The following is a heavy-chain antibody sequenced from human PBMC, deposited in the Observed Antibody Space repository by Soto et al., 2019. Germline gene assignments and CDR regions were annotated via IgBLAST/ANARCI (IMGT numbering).Heavy chain of an antibody. CDR3: ARHSAYGGNSPFDY. CDR2: IYPGDSDT. J-gene: IGHJ4*02. Sequence: EVQLVPAGAEVKKPGASLRISCKSSGYGFITYCICWVRPMHGNGLEWMGIIYPGDSDTRYSPSFQGQVTISVDKSISIAYLQLSSLKASDTAMYYCARHSAYGGNSPFDYWGQGTLFTVSS. D-gene: IGHD4-17*01. V-gene: IGHV5-51*01. CDR1: GYGFITYC.